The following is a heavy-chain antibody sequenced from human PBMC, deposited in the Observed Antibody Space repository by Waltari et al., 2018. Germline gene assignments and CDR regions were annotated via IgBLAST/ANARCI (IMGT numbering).Heavy chain of an antibody. CDR1: GFAFSRYD. J-gene: IGHJ6*02. CDR3: ARYTGYGMDV. CDR2: IYTTGDT. V-gene: IGHV3-13*01. Sequence: EMQLVESGGGLVQPGGSLRLSCAASGFAFSRYDMYWFRQVAGKGLECVSGIYTTGDTYYPGSVKGRFTISRENAKNSLDLQMNNLRPGDTGVYYCARYTGYGMDVWGQGTTVTVSS. D-gene: IGHD5-18*01.